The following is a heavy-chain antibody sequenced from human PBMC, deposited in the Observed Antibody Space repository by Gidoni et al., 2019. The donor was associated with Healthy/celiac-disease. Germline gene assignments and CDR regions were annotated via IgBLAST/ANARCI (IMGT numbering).Heavy chain of an antibody. Sequence: EVQLVESGGGLIQPGGSLSLSCAACGLTLSCNDMSWVRQAPGRGMGCGSVIYSGGSTYYAYPVKGGSTIAKDNTKKTLYLQMTSLGAEDTAVYYWGRVSMLLGYSGWFDPWGQGTLVTVSS. V-gene: IGHV3-53*01. CDR1: GLTLSCND. J-gene: IGHJ5*02. CDR2: IYSGGST. D-gene: IGHD2-21*01. CDR3: GRVSMLLGYSGWFDP.